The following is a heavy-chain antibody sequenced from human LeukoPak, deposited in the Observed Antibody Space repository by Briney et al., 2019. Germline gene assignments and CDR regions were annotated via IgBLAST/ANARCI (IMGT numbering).Heavy chain of an antibody. Sequence: SETLSLTCTVSGGSISSSYWSWIRQPPGKGLEWIGYIYYSGSTNYNPSLKSRVTISVDTSKNQFSLKASSVTAADTAVYYCARDSSGLNWFDPWGQGTLVTVSS. CDR3: ARDSSGLNWFDP. CDR1: GGSISSSY. V-gene: IGHV4-59*01. D-gene: IGHD6-19*01. J-gene: IGHJ5*02. CDR2: IYYSGST.